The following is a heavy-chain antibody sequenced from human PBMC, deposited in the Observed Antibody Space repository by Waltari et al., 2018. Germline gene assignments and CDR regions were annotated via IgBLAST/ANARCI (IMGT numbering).Heavy chain of an antibody. Sequence: QMQLVQSGPEVKKPGTSVKVSCKASGFTFTSSAMQWVRQARGQRLEWIGWIVVGSGNTNYAQKFQERVTITRDMSTSTAYMERSSLRSEYTAVYYCAAAPSYGDELYYYYGMDVWGQGTTVTVSS. J-gene: IGHJ6*02. CDR1: GFTFTSSA. CDR3: AAAPSYGDELYYYYGMDV. CDR2: IVVGSGNT. D-gene: IGHD4-17*01. V-gene: IGHV1-58*02.